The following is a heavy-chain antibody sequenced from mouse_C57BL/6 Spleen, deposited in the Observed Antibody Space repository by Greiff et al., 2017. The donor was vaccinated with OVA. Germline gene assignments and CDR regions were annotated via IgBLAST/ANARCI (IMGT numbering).Heavy chain of an antibody. D-gene: IGHD2-4*01. Sequence: QVQLKESGPELVKPGASVKISCKASGYAFSSSWMNWVKQRPGKGLEWIGRIYPGDGDTNYNGKFKGKATLTADKSSSTAYMQLSSLTSEDSAVYVCARLGYDYDWYFEVGGTGTTGTVAS. V-gene: IGHV1-82*01. CDR2: IYPGDGDT. CDR3: ARLGYDYDWYFEV. J-gene: IGHJ1*03. CDR1: GYAFSSSW.